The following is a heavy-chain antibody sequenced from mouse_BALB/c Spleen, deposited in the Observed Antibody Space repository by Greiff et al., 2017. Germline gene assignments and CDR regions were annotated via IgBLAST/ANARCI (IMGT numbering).Heavy chain of an antibody. CDR2: ISNGGGST. D-gene: IGHD1-1*01. CDR1: GFTFSSYT. V-gene: IGHV5-12-2*01. J-gene: IGHJ4*01. Sequence: EVKLVESGGGLVQPGGSLKLSCAASGFTFSSYTMSWVRQTPEKRLEWVAYISNGGGSTYYPDTVKGRFTISRDNAKNTLYLQMSSLKSEDTAMYYCARHEGGSVMDYWGQGTSVTVSS. CDR3: ARHEGGSVMDY.